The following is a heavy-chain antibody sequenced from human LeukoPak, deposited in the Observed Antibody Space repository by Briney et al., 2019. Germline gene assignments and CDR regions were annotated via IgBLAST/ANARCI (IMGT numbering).Heavy chain of an antibody. Sequence: GGSLRLSCVVSGFTFSGSAVHWVRQAAGKGLEWVGRIRSKANNYATAYAASVKGRFTISRDDSKNTAYLQMNSLKTEDTAVYYCTGDNFDSSVKFDYWGQGTLVTVSS. CDR2: IRSKANNYAT. J-gene: IGHJ4*02. V-gene: IGHV3-73*01. D-gene: IGHD3-22*01. CDR1: GFTFSGSA. CDR3: TGDNFDSSVKFDY.